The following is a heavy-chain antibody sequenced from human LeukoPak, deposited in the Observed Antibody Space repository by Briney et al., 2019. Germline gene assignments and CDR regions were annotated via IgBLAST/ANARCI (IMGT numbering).Heavy chain of an antibody. Sequence: ASVKVSCKASGYTFTSYGISWVRPAPGQGLEWMGWISAYNGNTNYAQKLQGRVTMTTDTSTSTAYMELRSLRSDDTAVYYCARESMGVVPAAIGMDVWGQGTTVTVSS. CDR3: ARESMGVVPAAIGMDV. V-gene: IGHV1-18*01. J-gene: IGHJ6*02. CDR1: GYTFTSYG. D-gene: IGHD2-2*01. CDR2: ISAYNGNT.